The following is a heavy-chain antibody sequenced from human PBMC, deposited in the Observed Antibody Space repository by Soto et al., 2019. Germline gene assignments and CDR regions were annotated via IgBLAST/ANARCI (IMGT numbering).Heavy chain of an antibody. CDR2: ISGSSSNT. V-gene: IGHV3-23*01. CDR1: GFSFSIYA. CDR3: AKDNEYSISWYDY. J-gene: IGHJ4*02. D-gene: IGHD6-13*01. Sequence: PGGSMRLSCAASGFSFSIYAMSWVRQDPGKGLEWVSAISGSSSNTYYADSVKGRFTISRDNAKNSLYLQMNSLRAEDTAVYYCAKDNEYSISWYDYWGQGSLVTVPQ.